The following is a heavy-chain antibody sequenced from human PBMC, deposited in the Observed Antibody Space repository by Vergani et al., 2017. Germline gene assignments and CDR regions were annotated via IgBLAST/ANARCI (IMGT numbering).Heavy chain of an antibody. J-gene: IGHJ4*02. CDR2: IKQDGSEK. Sequence: EVQLVESGGGLVQPGGSLRLSCAASGFTFSSYWMSWVRQAPGKGLEWVANIKQDGSEKYYVDSVKGRFTISGDNAKNSLYLQMNSLRAEDTAVYYCARDGWLGAAVVDYWGQGTLVTVSS. CDR1: GFTFSSYW. CDR3: ARDGWLGAAVVDY. D-gene: IGHD3-10*01. V-gene: IGHV3-7*03.